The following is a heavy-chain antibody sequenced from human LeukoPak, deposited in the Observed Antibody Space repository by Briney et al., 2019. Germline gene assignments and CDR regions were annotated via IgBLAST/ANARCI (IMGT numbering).Heavy chain of an antibody. CDR1: GGSISSSSYY. CDR2: IYYSGST. V-gene: IGHV4-39*07. J-gene: IGHJ4*02. D-gene: IGHD6-13*01. CDR3: ARGYSSSWDYFDY. Sequence: SETLSLTCTVSGGSISSSSYYWGWIRQPPGKGREWIGRIYYSGSTYYNPSLKSRVTISVDTSKNQFSLKLSSVTAADTAVYYCARGYSSSWDYFDYWGQGTLVTVSS.